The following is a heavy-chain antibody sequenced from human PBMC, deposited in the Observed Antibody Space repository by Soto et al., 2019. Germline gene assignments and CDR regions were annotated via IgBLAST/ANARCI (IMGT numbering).Heavy chain of an antibody. J-gene: IGHJ4*02. Sequence: QVQLVQSGAEVKKPGASVKVSCKASGYNFTSYGISWVRQAPGQGLEWMGWISAYNGNTKYAQKLQGRVTMTTDTSTATAYMEPRSLGSYDTAFYYCAVQPNYFDYWGQGTLVTVSS. V-gene: IGHV1-18*01. D-gene: IGHD5-18*01. CDR2: ISAYNGNT. CDR1: GYNFTSYG. CDR3: AVQPNYFDY.